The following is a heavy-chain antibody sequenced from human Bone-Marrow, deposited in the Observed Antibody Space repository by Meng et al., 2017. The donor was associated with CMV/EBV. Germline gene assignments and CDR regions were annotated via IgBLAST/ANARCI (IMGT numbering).Heavy chain of an antibody. D-gene: IGHD2-2*01. CDR1: GFTFSSYA. V-gene: IGHV3-23*01. J-gene: IGHJ4*02. CDR3: AKDYFVVVPAAMPGH. CDR2: ISGSGGST. Sequence: GESLKISCAASGFTFSSYAMSWVRQAPGKGLEWVSAISGSGGSTYYADSVKGRFTISRDNSKNTLYLQMNSLRAEDTAVYYCAKDYFVVVPAAMPGHWGQATPVTVSS.